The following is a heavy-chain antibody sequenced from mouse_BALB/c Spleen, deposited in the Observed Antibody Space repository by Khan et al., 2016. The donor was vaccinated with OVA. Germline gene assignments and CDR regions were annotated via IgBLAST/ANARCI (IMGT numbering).Heavy chain of an antibody. V-gene: IGHV3-2*02. D-gene: IGHD4-1*01. CDR1: GYSITSDYA. CDR2: ISYSGNF. Sequence: EVQLVESGPGLVKPSQSLSLTCNVTGYSITSDYAWNWIRQFPGNKLEWMGYISYSGNFFYNPSLKSRISITRDTSKNQFFLQLKSVTTEDTATKYCATNGDNWGGMDYWGQGTSVTVSS. J-gene: IGHJ4*01. CDR3: ATNGDNWGGMDY.